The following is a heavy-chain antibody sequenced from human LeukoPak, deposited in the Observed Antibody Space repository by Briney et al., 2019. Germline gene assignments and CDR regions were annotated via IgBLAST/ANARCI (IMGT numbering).Heavy chain of an antibody. V-gene: IGHV3-74*01. D-gene: IGHD3-9*01. CDR2: INSDGSST. CDR3: ARDHWLLKYSGAFDI. CDR1: GFTFSSYW. Sequence: GGSLRLSCAASGFTFSSYWMHWVRQAPGKGLVWVSRINSDGSSTSYADSVKGRSTISRDNAKNTLYLQMNSLRAEDTAVYYCARDHWLLKYSGAFDIWGQGTMVTVSS. J-gene: IGHJ3*02.